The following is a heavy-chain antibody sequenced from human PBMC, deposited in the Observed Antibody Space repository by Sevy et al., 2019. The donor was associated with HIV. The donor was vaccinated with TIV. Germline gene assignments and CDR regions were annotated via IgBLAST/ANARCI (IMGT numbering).Heavy chain of an antibody. CDR3: ARGWYYSDSSGYYPPDAFDL. CDR1: GGSISSYY. D-gene: IGHD3-22*01. J-gene: IGHJ3*01. Sequence: SETLSLTCTVSGGSISSYYWSWIRRPPGKGLEWIGYIYYSGSTNDNPSLRSRVTISVDTSKNQFSLKLSSVTAADTAVYYCARGWYYSDSSGYYPPDAFDLWGQGTMVTVSS. V-gene: IGHV4-59*01. CDR2: IYYSGST.